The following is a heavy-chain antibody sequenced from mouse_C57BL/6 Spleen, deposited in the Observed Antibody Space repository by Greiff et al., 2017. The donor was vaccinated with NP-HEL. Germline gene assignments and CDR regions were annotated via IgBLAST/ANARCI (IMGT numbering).Heavy chain of an antibody. CDR2: INPNNGGT. Sequence: EVKLMESGPELVKPGASVKMSCKASGYTFTDYNMHWVKQSHGKSLEWIGYINPNNGGTSYNQKFKGKATLTVNKSSSTAYMELRSLTSEDSAVYYCAREMVTTLYWYFDVWGTGTTVTVSS. CDR1: GYTFTDYN. D-gene: IGHD2-1*01. V-gene: IGHV1-22*01. J-gene: IGHJ1*03. CDR3: AREMVTTLYWYFDV.